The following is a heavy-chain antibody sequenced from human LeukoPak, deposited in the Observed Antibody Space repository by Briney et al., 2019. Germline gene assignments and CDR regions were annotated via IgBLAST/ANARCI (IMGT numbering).Heavy chain of an antibody. CDR3: ARATLGYSGGWYDY. V-gene: IGHV3-30*03. D-gene: IGHD6-19*01. Sequence: GGSLRLSCVASGFTFSSYGMHWVRQAPGKGLEWVAVISNDGSNKHYADSVKGRFTISRDNAKNTLYLQMNSLRAEDTAVYYCARATLGYSGGWYDYWGQGALVTVSS. CDR2: ISNDGSNK. J-gene: IGHJ4*02. CDR1: GFTFSSYG.